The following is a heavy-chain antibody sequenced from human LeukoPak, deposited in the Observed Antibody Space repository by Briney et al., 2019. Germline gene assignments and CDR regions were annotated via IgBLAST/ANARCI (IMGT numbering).Heavy chain of an antibody. V-gene: IGHV1-8*01. CDR2: MNPNSGNT. Sequence: GASVKVSCKASGYTFTSYDINWVRQASGQGLEWMGWMNPNSGNTGYAQKFQGRVTMTRNTSISTAYMELSSLRSEDTAVYYCASLQWLVRNDAFDIWGQGTMSPSLQ. D-gene: IGHD6-19*01. CDR1: GYTFTSYD. J-gene: IGHJ3*02. CDR3: ASLQWLVRNDAFDI.